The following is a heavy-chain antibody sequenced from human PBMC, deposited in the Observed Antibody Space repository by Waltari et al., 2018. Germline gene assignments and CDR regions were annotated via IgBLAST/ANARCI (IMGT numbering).Heavy chain of an antibody. J-gene: IGHJ6*02. V-gene: IGHV1-24*01. Sequence: QVQLVQSGAEVKKPGASVKVSCTVSGYTLTELSMHWVRQAPGKGLEWMGGFDPEDGETIYAQKFQGRVTMTRDTSTSTVYMELSSLRSDDTAVYYCALDTGALWMDVWGQGTTVTVSS. CDR1: GYTLTELS. CDR2: FDPEDGET. D-gene: IGHD2-21*01. CDR3: ALDTGALWMDV.